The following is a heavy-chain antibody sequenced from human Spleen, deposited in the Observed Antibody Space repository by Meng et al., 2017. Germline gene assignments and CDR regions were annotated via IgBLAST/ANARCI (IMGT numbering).Heavy chain of an antibody. V-gene: IGHV4-30-4*01. D-gene: IGHD2-21*01. CDR3: ASFDHIPRRNYFDY. CDR2: IYYSGST. Sequence: QVQLQESGPGLVKPSQTLSLTCTVSGGSFSSGDYYWTWIRQPPGRGLEWIGYIYYSGSTYYNPSLKSRLTISVDTSKNQFSLKLSSVTAADTAVYYCASFDHIPRRNYFDYWGQGTLVTVSS. J-gene: IGHJ4*02. CDR1: GGSFSSGDYY.